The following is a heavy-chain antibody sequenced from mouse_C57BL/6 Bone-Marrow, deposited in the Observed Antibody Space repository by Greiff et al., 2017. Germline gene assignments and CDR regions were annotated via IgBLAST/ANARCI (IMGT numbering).Heavy chain of an antibody. D-gene: IGHD1-1*01. V-gene: IGHV5-16*01. CDR2: INYDGSST. CDR1: GFTFSDYY. CDR3: ARDRGITTVVDYYAMDY. Sequence: EVKLMESEGGLVQPGSSMKLSCTASGFTFSDYYMAWVRQVPEKGLEWVANINYDGSSTYYLDSLKSRFIISGDNAKNILYLQMSRLKSEDTATYYCARDRGITTVVDYYAMDYWGQGTSVTVSS. J-gene: IGHJ4*01.